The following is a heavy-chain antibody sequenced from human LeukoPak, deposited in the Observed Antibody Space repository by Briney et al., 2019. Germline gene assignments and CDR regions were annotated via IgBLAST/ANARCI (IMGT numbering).Heavy chain of an antibody. D-gene: IGHD6-19*01. J-gene: IGHJ4*02. CDR2: MYPGGNT. CDR3: AKHDAAAWLDS. V-gene: IGHV4-4*09. CDR1: GNSISSFH. Sequence: PSETLSLTCAVSGNSISSFHWSWIQQPPGRGLEWVAFMYPGGNTNYNPSLGSRVTMSGDTSKNELSLKLTSVTAADTAVYLCAKHDAAAWLDSWGQGILVTVSS.